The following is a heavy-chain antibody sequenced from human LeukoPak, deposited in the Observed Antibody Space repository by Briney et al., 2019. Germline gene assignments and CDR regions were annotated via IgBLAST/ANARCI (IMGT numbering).Heavy chain of an antibody. D-gene: IGHD2-15*01. CDR2: IDPSDSST. CDR3: ARESTRGMVGTDYDY. Sequence: PGESLKISCKGSEYSFTSSWISGVRQIPGKGLERMGMIDPSDSSTNYNPSFHGHATISADKSISTAYLQWSSLNASDTAMYYCARESTRGMVGTDYDYWGQGTLVTVSS. J-gene: IGHJ4*02. V-gene: IGHV5-10-1*01. CDR1: EYSFTSSW.